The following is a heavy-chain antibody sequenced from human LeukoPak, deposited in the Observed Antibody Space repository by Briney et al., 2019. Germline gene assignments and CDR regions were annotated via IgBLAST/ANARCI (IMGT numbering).Heavy chain of an antibody. CDR1: GFTFSSYA. CDR3: AKERPEIVGATTFFDY. Sequence: GGSLRLSCAASGFTFSSYAMSWVRQAPGEGLEWVSAISGSGGSTYYADSVKGRFTISRDNSKNTLYLQMNSLRAEDTAVYYCAKERPEIVGATTFFDYWGQGTLVTVSS. CDR2: ISGSGGST. V-gene: IGHV3-23*01. D-gene: IGHD1-26*01. J-gene: IGHJ4*02.